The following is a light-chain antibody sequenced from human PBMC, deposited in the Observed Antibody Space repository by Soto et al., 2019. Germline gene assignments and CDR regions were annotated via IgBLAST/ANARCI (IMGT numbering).Light chain of an antibody. CDR3: CSYRSRSTSL. CDR2: DIS. V-gene: IGLV2-14*01. CDR1: SCDVGGYNY. J-gene: IGLJ1*01. Sequence: QSVLTQPASVSGAPGQWVTISCTGTSCDVGGYNYVSWYQQHPGKAPKLMIYDISNRPSGVSNRFSGSKSGKTASLTISGLHAEDAAYYYWCSYRSRSTSLFGTGTKVTVL.